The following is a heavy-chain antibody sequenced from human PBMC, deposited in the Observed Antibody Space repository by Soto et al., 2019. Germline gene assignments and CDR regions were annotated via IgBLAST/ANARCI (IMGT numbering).Heavy chain of an antibody. CDR3: AKARGVNNRLNFDY. Sequence: GGSLRLSCAASGFTFGNYGMHWVRQAPGKGLEWVAATSFDGNREYYANSVRGRFTISRDNLKNTLYLQINSLRVEDTAVYFCAKARGVNNRLNFDYWGQGTLVTVSS. CDR2: TSFDGNRE. CDR1: GFTFGNYG. J-gene: IGHJ4*02. V-gene: IGHV3-30*18. D-gene: IGHD2-8*01.